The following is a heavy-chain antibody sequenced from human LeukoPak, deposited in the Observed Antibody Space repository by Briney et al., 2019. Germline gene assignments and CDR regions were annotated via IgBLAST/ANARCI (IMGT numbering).Heavy chain of an antibody. D-gene: IGHD4-23*01. CDR1: VGFTTYDY. V-gene: IGHV4-4*07. CDR3: ARGGGNRHFDS. Sequence: PSETLSLTCSVSVGFTTYDYWNWIRQPAGKAPEWIGRIHTTGSTNYNPSLKSRLTMPLDKSKNQFSLKVTSMTAADTALYYCARGGGNRHFDSWGQGILVTVSS. CDR2: IHTTGST. J-gene: IGHJ4*02.